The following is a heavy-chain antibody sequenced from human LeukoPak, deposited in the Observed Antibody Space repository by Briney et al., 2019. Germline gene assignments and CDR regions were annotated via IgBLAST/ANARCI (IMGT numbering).Heavy chain of an antibody. CDR3: ARFYCSSTSCYRYYYYYYMDV. CDR2: INSDGSST. V-gene: IGHV3-74*01. Sequence: GGSLRLSCAASGFTFSSYWMHWVRQAPGKGLVWVSRINSDGSSTSYADSVKGRLTISRDNAKNTLYLQMNSLRAEDTAVYYCARFYCSSTSCYRYYYYYYMDVWGKGTTVTVSS. J-gene: IGHJ6*03. CDR1: GFTFSSYW. D-gene: IGHD2-2*01.